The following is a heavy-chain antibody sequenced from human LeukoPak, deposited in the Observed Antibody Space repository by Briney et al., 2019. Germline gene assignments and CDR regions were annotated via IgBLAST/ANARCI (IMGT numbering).Heavy chain of an antibody. J-gene: IGHJ5*02. CDR1: GFTFTRHW. CDR3: ARDTSVGDIAWWFDP. V-gene: IGHV1-46*01. D-gene: IGHD3-10*01. Sequence: ASVKVSCKASGFTFTRHWMHWVRQAPGQGLEWKGVINPSGDYTRYAQKLQGRVTLTRDISTNTVYMEMSSLRSEDTAVYYCARDTSVGDIAWWFDPWGQGTLVSVSS. CDR2: INPSGDYT.